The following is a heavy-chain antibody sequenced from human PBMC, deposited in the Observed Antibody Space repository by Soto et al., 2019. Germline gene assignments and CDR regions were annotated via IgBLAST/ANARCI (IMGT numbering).Heavy chain of an antibody. CDR3: ARVTSSSSGPASTLRYYYYYYGMDV. J-gene: IGHJ6*02. V-gene: IGHV1-69*13. D-gene: IGHD6-6*01. CDR2: IIPIFGTA. Sequence: ASVKVSCKASGGTFSSYAISWVRQAPGQGLEWMGGIIPIFGTANYAQKFQGRVTITADESTSTAYMELSSLRSEDTAVYYCARVTSSSSGPASTLRYYYYYYGMDVWGQGTTVTVSS. CDR1: GGTFSSYA.